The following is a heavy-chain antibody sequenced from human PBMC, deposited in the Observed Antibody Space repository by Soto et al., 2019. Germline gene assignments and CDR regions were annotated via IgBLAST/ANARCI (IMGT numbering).Heavy chain of an antibody. CDR3: VRGGYYDTSGYYGYYYYGMDV. D-gene: IGHD3-22*01. CDR1: GFTFSNYW. Sequence: EVQLVESGGGLVQPGGSLRLSCAASGFTFSNYWMYWVRQVPGKGPIWVSNINSDGSSANYADSVKGRFTISRDNAKNTLYLQMNRLRAEATAVYYCVRGGYYDTSGYYGYYYYGMDVWGQGTTVTVSS. CDR2: INSDGSSA. V-gene: IGHV3-74*01. J-gene: IGHJ6*02.